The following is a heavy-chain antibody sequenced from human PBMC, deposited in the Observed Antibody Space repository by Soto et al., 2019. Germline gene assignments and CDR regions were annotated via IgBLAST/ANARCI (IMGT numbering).Heavy chain of an antibody. D-gene: IGHD3-22*01. J-gene: IGHJ5*02. CDR2: MHHSGAT. CDR3: ARGYYDRSCYDLAP. V-gene: IGHV4-4*02. Sequence: SETLSLTCAVSGGSITSTNWWTWVRQPPEKGLQWIGEMHHSGATNYKPSLKSRMTTSVDKAKNQFSLQLTSVTAAYTSVYYCARGYYDRSCYDLAPWGQGILVTVSS. CDR1: GGSITSTNW.